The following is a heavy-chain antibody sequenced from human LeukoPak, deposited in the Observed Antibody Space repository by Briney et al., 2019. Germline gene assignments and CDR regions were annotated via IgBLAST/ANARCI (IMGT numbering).Heavy chain of an antibody. D-gene: IGHD1-20*01. CDR2: IYTSGST. J-gene: IGHJ4*02. CDR1: GGSISSGSYY. CDR3: ARGGISGWDHYFDY. Sequence: SETLSLTCTVSGGSISSGSYYWSWIRQPAGKGLEWIGRIYTSGSTNYNPSLKSRVTTSVDTSKNQFSLKLSSVTAADTAVYYCARGGISGWDHYFDYWGQGTLVTVSS. V-gene: IGHV4-61*02.